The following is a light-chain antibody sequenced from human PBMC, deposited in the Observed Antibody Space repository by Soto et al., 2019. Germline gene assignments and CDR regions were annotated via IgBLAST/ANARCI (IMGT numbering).Light chain of an antibody. J-gene: IGKJ1*01. CDR2: DVS. V-gene: IGKV1-5*01. Sequence: DIQMTQSPSSLSASVGDRVTITCRASQNIGRWLAWYQQKSGKAPKLMIYDVSTLISGVPSRFSGSGSGTEFSLTITSLQPDDLTTYYCQQYNLHCPASFGPGTLVEIK. CDR3: QQYNLHCPAS. CDR1: QNIGRW.